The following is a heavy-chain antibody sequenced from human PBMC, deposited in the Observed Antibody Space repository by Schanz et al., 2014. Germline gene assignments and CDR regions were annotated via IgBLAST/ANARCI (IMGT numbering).Heavy chain of an antibody. D-gene: IGHD4-17*01. V-gene: IGHV3-48*01. CDR1: GFGFSSYS. Sequence: EVQLLESGGGLVPPGGSLRLSCAASGFGFSSYSMNWVRQAPGKGLEWVSYVSRSTPDIYYADSVKGRFTMSRDNAKNSVCLQMNTLRAEDTAVYYCARAGYDGDNWFDPWGQGTLVTVSS. J-gene: IGHJ5*02. CDR3: ARAGYDGDNWFDP. CDR2: VSRSTPDI.